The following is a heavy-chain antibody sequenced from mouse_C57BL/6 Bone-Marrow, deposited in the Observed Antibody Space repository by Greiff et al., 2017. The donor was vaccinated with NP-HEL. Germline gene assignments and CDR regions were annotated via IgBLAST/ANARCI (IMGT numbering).Heavy chain of an antibody. Sequence: EVQLQESGGDLVKPGGSLKLSCAASGFTFSSYGMSWVRQTPDKRLEWVATISSGGSYTYYPDSVKGRFTISRDNAKNTLYLQLSSLKSEDTAMYYCARLRLGRYWYFDVWGTGTTVTVSS. CDR2: ISSGGSYT. CDR1: GFTFSSYG. V-gene: IGHV5-6*01. D-gene: IGHD4-1*01. J-gene: IGHJ1*03. CDR3: ARLRLGRYWYFDV.